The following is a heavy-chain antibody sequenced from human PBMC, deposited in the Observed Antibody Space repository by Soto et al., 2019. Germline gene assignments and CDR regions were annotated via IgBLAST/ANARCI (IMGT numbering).Heavy chain of an antibody. V-gene: IGHV3-23*01. Sequence: LRLSFAASGFTFSIYAMSWVRQAPGEGLEWVSGVSGSAARTYYADSVKGRFTISRDNSKNRLYLQMNSLRAEDTTVYYCVKESYYDSSGTYYFDYWGQGTLVTVSS. CDR3: VKESYYDSSGTYYFDY. D-gene: IGHD3-22*01. CDR1: GFTFSIYA. J-gene: IGHJ4*02. CDR2: VSGSAART.